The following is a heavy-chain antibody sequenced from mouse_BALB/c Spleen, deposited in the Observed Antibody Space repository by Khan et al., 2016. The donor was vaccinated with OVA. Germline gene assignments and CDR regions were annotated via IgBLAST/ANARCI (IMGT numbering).Heavy chain of an antibody. V-gene: IGHV9-3-1*01. J-gene: IGHJ4*01. CDR1: GYTFTNNA. Sequence: QIQLVQSGPELRKPGETVKISCKASGYTFTNNAMNWVKQNPGKGLKWMGWINTYTGEPTFVDDFKGRFAFSLETSATTAYLQINNLKNEDTATYFCARVGYAGTMDYWGQGTSVTVSS. CDR3: ARVGYAGTMDY. CDR2: INTYTGEP. D-gene: IGHD2-2*01.